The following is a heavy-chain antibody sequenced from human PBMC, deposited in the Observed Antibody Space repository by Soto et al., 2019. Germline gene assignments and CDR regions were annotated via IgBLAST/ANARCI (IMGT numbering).Heavy chain of an antibody. CDR3: ARDLSDYWSGYSIDY. Sequence: GASVKVSCKTSGYTFTSYYIHWVRQAPGQGLEWMGILNPIGGSTTYAQNFQGRVTMTRDTSTSTVYMHLSSLRSEDTAIYYCARDLSDYWSGYSIDYWGQGTLVTVSS. J-gene: IGHJ4*02. CDR2: LNPIGGST. D-gene: IGHD3-3*01. V-gene: IGHV1-46*01. CDR1: GYTFTSYY.